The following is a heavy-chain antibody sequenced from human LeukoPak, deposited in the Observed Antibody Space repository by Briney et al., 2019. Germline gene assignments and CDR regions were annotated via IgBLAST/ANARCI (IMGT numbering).Heavy chain of an antibody. D-gene: IGHD3-22*01. CDR2: INPSGGST. V-gene: IGHV1-46*01. J-gene: IGHJ6*03. CDR3: ARGTGITMITLTLSHYYMDV. CDR1: GYTFTSYY. Sequence: GASVKVSCKASGYTFTSYYMHWVRQAPGQGLEWKGIINPSGGSTSYAQKFQGRVTMTRDMSTSTVYMELSSLRSEDTAVYYCARGTGITMITLTLSHYYMDVWGKGTTVTVSS.